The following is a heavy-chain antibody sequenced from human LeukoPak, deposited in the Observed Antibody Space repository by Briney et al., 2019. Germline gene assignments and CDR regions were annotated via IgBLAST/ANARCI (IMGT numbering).Heavy chain of an antibody. CDR2: ISYDGSNK. V-gene: IGHV3-30*04. CDR3: AKGYSYGVRWYYFDY. D-gene: IGHD5-18*01. J-gene: IGHJ4*02. CDR1: GFTFSSYA. Sequence: PGRSLRLSCAASGFTFSSYAMHWVRQAPGKGLEWVAVISYDGSNKYYADSVKGRFTISGDNSKNTLYLQMNSLRAEDTAVYYCAKGYSYGVRWYYFDYWGQGTLVTVSS.